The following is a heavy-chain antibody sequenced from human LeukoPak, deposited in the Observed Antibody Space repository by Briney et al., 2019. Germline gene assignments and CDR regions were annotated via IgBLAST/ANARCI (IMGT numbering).Heavy chain of an antibody. V-gene: IGHV3-69-1*01. Sequence: GGSLRLSCAASGLTVSSNYMSWVRQAPGKGLEWIATMTVTNKIYYADSVKGRFTISRDNAENSVYLQMNSLRDEDTAVYSCARAQTLFWEFDGFDIWGRGTKVTVSS. CDR3: ARAQTLFWEFDGFDI. CDR2: MTVTNKI. J-gene: IGHJ3*02. CDR1: GLTVSSNY. D-gene: IGHD3-3*01.